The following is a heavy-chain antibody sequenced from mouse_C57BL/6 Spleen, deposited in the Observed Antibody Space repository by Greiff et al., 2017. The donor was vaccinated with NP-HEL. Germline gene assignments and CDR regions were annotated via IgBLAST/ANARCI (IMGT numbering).Heavy chain of an antibody. V-gene: IGHV1-42*01. Sequence: EVQLQESGPELVKPGASVKISCKASGYSFTGYYMNWVKQSPEKSLEWIGEINPSTGGTTYNQKFKAKATLTVDKSSSTAYMQLKSLTSEDSAVYYCASCSDGYYPFFAYWGQGTLVTVSA. CDR2: INPSTGGT. CDR3: ASCSDGYYPFFAY. D-gene: IGHD2-3*01. J-gene: IGHJ3*01. CDR1: GYSFTGYY.